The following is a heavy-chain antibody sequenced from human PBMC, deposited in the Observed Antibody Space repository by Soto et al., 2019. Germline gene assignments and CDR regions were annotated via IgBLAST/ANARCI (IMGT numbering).Heavy chain of an antibody. Sequence: DVQLLESGGHLVQPGGSLRLSCAASGFTFSSYAMSWVRQAPGKGLEWVSSVSAGGDMTYYSDSVKGRFTISRDNSNNVLFLQMNSLRTEDTALYFCARGDRGGSGSPASYSYSGLDVWCQGTKVTVS. J-gene: IGHJ6*02. CDR1: GFTFSSYA. V-gene: IGHV3-23*01. D-gene: IGHD2-15*01. CDR3: ARGDRGGSGSPASYSYSGLDV. CDR2: VSAGGDMT.